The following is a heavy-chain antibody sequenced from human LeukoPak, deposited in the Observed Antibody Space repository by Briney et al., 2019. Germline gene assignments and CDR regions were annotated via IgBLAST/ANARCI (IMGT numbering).Heavy chain of an antibody. V-gene: IGHV4-4*07. J-gene: IGHJ4*02. D-gene: IGHD3-22*01. CDR1: SGSISSYD. CDR3: ASGNYYDTTAY. Sequence: SETLSLTCTVFSGSISSYDWSWIRQPAGKGLEWIGRIYISGSTNYNPSLKSRVTMSVDTSKNQFSLKLSSVTAADTAVYFCASGNYYDTTAYWGQGTLVTVSS. CDR2: IYISGST.